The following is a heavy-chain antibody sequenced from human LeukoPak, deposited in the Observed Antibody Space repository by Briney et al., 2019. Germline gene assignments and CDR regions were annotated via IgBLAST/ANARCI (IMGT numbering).Heavy chain of an antibody. D-gene: IGHD6-6*01. J-gene: IGHJ4*02. CDR3: ARARSSSSTPNFDY. CDR2: ISGSGGST. CDR1: GFTFSSYA. Sequence: GGSLRLSCEASGFTFSSYAMSWVRQAPGKGLEWVSAISGSGGSTYYADSVKGRFTISRDNAKNSLYLQMNSLRAEDTAVYYCARARSSSSTPNFDYWGQGTLVTVSS. V-gene: IGHV3-23*01.